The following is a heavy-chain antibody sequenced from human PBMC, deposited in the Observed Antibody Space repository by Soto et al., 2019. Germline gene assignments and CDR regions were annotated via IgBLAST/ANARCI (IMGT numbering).Heavy chain of an antibody. V-gene: IGHV1-69*06. CDR1: GDTFSNQA. J-gene: IGHJ4*02. D-gene: IGHD3-3*01. CDR3: AASTFQSGVSGYFHLDQ. Sequence: QVHLVQSGTEVKKPGSSVKVSCKTSGDTFSNQAISWVRQAPGQGLKWMGGIIPLFDSASYAQGSHDRVTITADKFTSTVYMELRSLTSEDTATYYCAASTFQSGVSGYFHLDQWGQGTLVTVSS. CDR2: IIPLFDSA.